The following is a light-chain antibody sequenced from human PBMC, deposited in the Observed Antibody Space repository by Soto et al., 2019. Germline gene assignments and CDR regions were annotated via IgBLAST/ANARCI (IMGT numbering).Light chain of an antibody. CDR2: MND. V-gene: IGLV1-47*01. J-gene: IGLJ1*01. Sequence: QSVLTQPPSASGNPGQRLTISCSGSTSNILRNYVYWYRQLPGTAPRLLLSMNDHRPSGVPDRFSGSESGTSASLAISGLRSEDEADYYCASWDDSLSGYVFGTGTKLTVL. CDR1: TSNILRNY. CDR3: ASWDDSLSGYV.